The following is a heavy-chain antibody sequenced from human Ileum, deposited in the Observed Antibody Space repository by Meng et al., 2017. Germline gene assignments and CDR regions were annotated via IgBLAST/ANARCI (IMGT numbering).Heavy chain of an antibody. CDR3: ARDLRGSGSSFTDY. J-gene: IGHJ4*02. CDR1: GYTFTGYY. CDR2: INLNSGGT. D-gene: IGHD3-10*01. V-gene: IGHV1-2*06. Sequence: GESLKISCKASGYTFTGYYIHWVRQAPGQGLEWMGRINLNSGGTNYAQKFQGRVTMTRDSSISTAYMELSSLRSDDTAVYYCARDLRGSGSSFTDYWGQGTLVTVSS.